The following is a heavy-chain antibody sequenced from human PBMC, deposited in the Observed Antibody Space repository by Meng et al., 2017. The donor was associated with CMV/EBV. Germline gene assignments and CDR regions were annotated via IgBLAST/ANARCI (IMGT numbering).Heavy chain of an antibody. Sequence: VTPVKTWGGGKSPGAPVKVSCQTSGYRFSDHYMHWVRQAPGQGLEWMGWIYPNSGGTHYAQKFQDRVTMTRDTSTSTVYMELSRLTSDDTAVYYCVRDHNWGPDYWGQGTLVTVSS. CDR3: VRDHNWGPDY. V-gene: IGHV1-2*02. J-gene: IGHJ4*02. CDR1: GYRFSDHY. CDR2: IYPNSGGT. D-gene: IGHD1-1*01.